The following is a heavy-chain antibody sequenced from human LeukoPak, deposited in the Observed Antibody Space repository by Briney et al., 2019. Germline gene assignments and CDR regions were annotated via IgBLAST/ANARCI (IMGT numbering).Heavy chain of an antibody. CDR1: GGSFSGYY. V-gene: IGHV4-34*01. CDR2: INHSGST. Sequence: SETLSLTCAVYGGSFSGYYWSWIRQPPGKGLEWIGEINHSGSTNYNPSLKSRVTISVDTSKNQFSLKLSSVTAADTAVYYCARVSYWYFDLRGRGTLVTVSS. CDR3: ARVSYWYFDL. J-gene: IGHJ2*01.